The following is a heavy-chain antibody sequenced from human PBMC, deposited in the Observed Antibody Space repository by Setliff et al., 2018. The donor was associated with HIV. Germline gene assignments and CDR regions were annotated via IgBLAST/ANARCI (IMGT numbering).Heavy chain of an antibody. CDR1: GGSFSGYF. Sequence: ETLSLTCAVYGGSFSGYFWSWVRQAPGKGLEWIGHIQRNADGGTTLYGAPVKGRFTISRDDLRSTLFLQLNALETEDTAVYYCAINLYRSPWSPLDYWGQGTRGAVSS. CDR2: IQRNADGGTT. V-gene: IGHV3-15*01. CDR3: AINLYRSPWSPLDY. J-gene: IGHJ4*02. D-gene: IGHD6-19*01.